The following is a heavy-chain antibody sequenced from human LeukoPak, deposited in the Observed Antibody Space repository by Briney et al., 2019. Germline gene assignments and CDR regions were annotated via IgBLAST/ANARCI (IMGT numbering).Heavy chain of an antibody. CDR1: GGSISSYY. Sequence: KPSETLPLTCTVSGGSISSYYWSWIRQPAGKELEWIGRIHTSGSAHYNPSLKSRVTMSVDTSKNQFSLKLSSVTAADTAVYYCARDQANIVVVPAAMPDYYYYGMDVWGQGTTVTVSS. J-gene: IGHJ6*02. V-gene: IGHV4-4*07. CDR2: IHTSGSA. D-gene: IGHD2-2*01. CDR3: ARDQANIVVVPAAMPDYYYYGMDV.